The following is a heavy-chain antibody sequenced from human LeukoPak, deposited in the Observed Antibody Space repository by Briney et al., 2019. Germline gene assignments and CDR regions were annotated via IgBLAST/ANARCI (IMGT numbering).Heavy chain of an antibody. D-gene: IGHD2-2*01. V-gene: IGHV1-8*01. Sequence: GASVKVSCKASGYTFTSYDINWVRQATGQGLEWMGWMNPNSGNTGYAQKFQGRVTMTRNTSISTAYMELSSLRSEDTAVYYCARTRHPTDIVVVPAAMGYWGQGTLVTVSS. J-gene: IGHJ4*02. CDR2: MNPNSGNT. CDR1: GYTFTSYD. CDR3: ARTRHPTDIVVVPAAMGY.